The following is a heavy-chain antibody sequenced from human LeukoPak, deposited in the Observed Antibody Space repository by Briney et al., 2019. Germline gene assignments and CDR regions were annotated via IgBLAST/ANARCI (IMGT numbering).Heavy chain of an antibody. Sequence: PGGSLRLSCAASGFTFSSYAMGWVRQAPGKGLEWVSAISGSGGSTYYADSVKGRFTISRDNSKNTLYLQMNRLRAGDTAVYYCVCFSIAAAGTNGMDVWGQGTTVTVSS. CDR1: GFTFSSYA. D-gene: IGHD6-13*01. CDR3: VCFSIAAAGTNGMDV. J-gene: IGHJ6*02. V-gene: IGHV3-23*01. CDR2: ISGSGGST.